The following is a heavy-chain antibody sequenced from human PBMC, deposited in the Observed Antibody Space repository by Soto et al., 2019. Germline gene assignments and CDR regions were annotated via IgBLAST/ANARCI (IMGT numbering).Heavy chain of an antibody. CDR2: ISYDGSNK. D-gene: IGHD6-13*01. V-gene: IGHV3-30-3*01. CDR3: ANMPWGAAGRGVDF. CDR1: GFTFSSYA. Sequence: QVQLVESGGGVVQPGRSLRLSCAASGFTFSSYAMHWVRQAPGKGLEWVAVISYDGSNKYYADSVKGRFTISRDNSKNTLYLEMNSLRAEDTAIYYCANMPWGAAGRGVDFWGQGTLVTVSS. J-gene: IGHJ4*02.